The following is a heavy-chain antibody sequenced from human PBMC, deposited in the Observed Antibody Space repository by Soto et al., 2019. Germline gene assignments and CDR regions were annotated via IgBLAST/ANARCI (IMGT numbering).Heavy chain of an antibody. CDR1: GFTFDDYA. CDR3: AKGGYNWNSYLHY. D-gene: IGHD1-7*01. J-gene: IGHJ4*02. CDR2: ISWNSGSI. V-gene: IGHV3-9*01. Sequence: SLRLSCAASGFTFDDYAMHWVRQAPGKGLEWVSGISWNSGSIGYADSVKGRFTISRDNAKNSLYLQMNSLRAEDTALYYCAKGGYNWNSYLHYWGQGTLVTVSS.